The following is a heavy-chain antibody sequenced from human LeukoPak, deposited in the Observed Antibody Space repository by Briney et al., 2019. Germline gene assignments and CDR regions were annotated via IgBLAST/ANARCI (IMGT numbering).Heavy chain of an antibody. J-gene: IGHJ5*02. V-gene: IGHV4-59*08. CDR3: ARHIYYGSGNWFDP. Sequence: SETLSLTCTVSGGSISSYYWSWIRQPPGKGLEWIGDIYYSGSTNYNPSLKSRVTISVDTSKNQFSLKLSSVTAADTAVYYCARHIYYGSGNWFDPWGQGTLVTVSS. CDR1: GGSISSYY. CDR2: IYYSGST. D-gene: IGHD3-10*01.